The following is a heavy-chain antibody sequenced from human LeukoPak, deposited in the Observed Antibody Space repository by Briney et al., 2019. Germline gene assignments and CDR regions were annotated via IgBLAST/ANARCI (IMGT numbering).Heavy chain of an antibody. CDR3: ATDFYDST. CDR2: IRSNSDGGTI. J-gene: IGHJ5*02. D-gene: IGHD3-22*01. V-gene: IGHV3-15*07. Sequence: GGSLRLSCATSGFSFYNAWMNWVRQAPGKGLEWVGRIRSNSDGGTIDYAAPVKGRFTLSRDDTKDTLYLQMNSLQTEDTAVYYCATDFYDSTWGQGTLVTVSS. CDR1: GFSFYNAW.